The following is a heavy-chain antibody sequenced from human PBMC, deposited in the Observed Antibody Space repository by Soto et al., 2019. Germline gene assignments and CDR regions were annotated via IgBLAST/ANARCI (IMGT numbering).Heavy chain of an antibody. V-gene: IGHV3-7*01. CDR2: KKQYGSEE. D-gene: IGHD3-9*01. CDR3: AREGGFLLRYFDWFPPNYYYGMDV. CDR1: GFTFSSYW. Sequence: GGALRLSCPAPGFTFSSYWMSRVRQAPEKGLEWVANKKQYGSEECYVVSVKGRFTISRDNAKNSLYLQRNSLRAEDTAVYYCAREGGFLLRYFDWFPPNYYYGMDVWGQGTTVTVSS. J-gene: IGHJ6*02.